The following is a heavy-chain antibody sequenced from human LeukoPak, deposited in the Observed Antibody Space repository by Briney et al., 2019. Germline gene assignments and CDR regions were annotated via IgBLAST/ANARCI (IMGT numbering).Heavy chain of an antibody. V-gene: IGHV1-2*02. CDR3: ARGSLWFGSKFDY. D-gene: IGHD3-10*01. J-gene: IGHJ4*02. CDR1: GYTFTGYY. CDR2: INPKSGGT. Sequence: GASVKVSCKASGYTFTGYYMHWVRQAPGQGLEWMGWINPKSGGTNYVQKFQGRVTMTRDTSISTAYMDLSSLRSDDTAVYYCARGSLWFGSKFDYWGQGTLVTVSS.